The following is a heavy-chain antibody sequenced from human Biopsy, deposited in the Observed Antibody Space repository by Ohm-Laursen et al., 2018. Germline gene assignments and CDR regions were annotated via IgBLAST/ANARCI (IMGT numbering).Heavy chain of an antibody. Sequence: SLRLSCAASGFPFTNAWMSWVRQAPGKGLEWVSAITVSADTTYYADSARGRFTVSRDNAKNTLYLQMNSLRAEDTAVYYCARGGFFAYSTFDYWGQGALVTVSS. CDR3: ARGGFFAYSTFDY. V-gene: IGHV3-23*01. CDR2: ITVSADTT. CDR1: GFPFTNAW. J-gene: IGHJ4*02. D-gene: IGHD4-11*01.